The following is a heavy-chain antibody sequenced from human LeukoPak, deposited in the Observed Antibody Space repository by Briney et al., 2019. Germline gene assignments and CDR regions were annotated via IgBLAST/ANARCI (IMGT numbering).Heavy chain of an antibody. J-gene: IGHJ4*02. D-gene: IGHD3-3*01. Sequence: SETLSLTCTVSGGSISSSSYYWGWIRQPPGKGLEWIGHIYYRGSTYYNPSLKSRVTMSIDTSKNQFSLKLSSVTAADTAVYYCARDQYGAYYDFWSGYYTCWGQGTLVTVSS. CDR3: ARDQYGAYYDFWSGYYTC. V-gene: IGHV4-39*07. CDR1: GGSISSSSYY. CDR2: IYYRGST.